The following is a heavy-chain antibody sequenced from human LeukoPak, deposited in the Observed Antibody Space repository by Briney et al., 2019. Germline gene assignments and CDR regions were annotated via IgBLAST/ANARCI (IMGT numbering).Heavy chain of an antibody. CDR3: ARDPGSGSYYRFAFDI. CDR2: INPNSGGT. J-gene: IGHJ3*02. CDR1: GYTFTGYY. V-gene: IGHV1-2*02. D-gene: IGHD3-10*01. Sequence: ASVKVSCKASGYTFTGYYMHWVRQAPGQGLEWMGWINPNSGGTNYAQKFQGRVTMTRDTSISTAYMELSRLRSDDTAVYYCARDPGSGSYYRFAFDIWGQGTMVTVSS.